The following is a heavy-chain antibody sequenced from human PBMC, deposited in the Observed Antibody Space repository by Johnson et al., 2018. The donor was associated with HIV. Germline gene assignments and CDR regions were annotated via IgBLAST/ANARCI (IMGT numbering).Heavy chain of an antibody. V-gene: IGHV3-20*04. CDR3: AKDIATTTDAFDI. D-gene: IGHD4-17*01. J-gene: IGHJ3*02. Sequence: VQLVESGGGVVRPGGSLRLSCAASGFTFDDFGMGWVRQAPGKGLEWVSGINCNSGSIGYADSVKGRFTISRDNAKNSLYLQMNSLRAEDTALYYCAKDIATTTDAFDIWGQGTMVTVSS. CDR1: GFTFDDFG. CDR2: INCNSGSI.